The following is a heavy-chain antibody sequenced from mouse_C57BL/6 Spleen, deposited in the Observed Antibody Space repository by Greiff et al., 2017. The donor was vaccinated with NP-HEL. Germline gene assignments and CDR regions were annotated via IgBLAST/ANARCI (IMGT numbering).Heavy chain of an antibody. V-gene: IGHV1-81*01. CDR2: IYPRSGNT. J-gene: IGHJ4*01. D-gene: IGHD1-1*01. Sequence: QVQLQQSGAELARPGASVKLSCKASGYTFTSYGISWVKQRTGQGLEWIGEIYPRSGNTYYNEKFKGKATLTADKSSSTAYMELRSLTSEDSAVYFCATSYYYGSSYVGDYYAMDYWGQGTSVTVSS. CDR1: GYTFTSYG. CDR3: ATSYYYGSSYVGDYYAMDY.